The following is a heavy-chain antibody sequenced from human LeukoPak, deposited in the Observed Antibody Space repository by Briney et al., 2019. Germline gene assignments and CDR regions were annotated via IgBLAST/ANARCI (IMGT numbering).Heavy chain of an antibody. CDR1: GGSISTYY. V-gene: IGHV4-59*12. CDR2: IYYSGST. CDR3: ARGKDCRGSPCYNWFDP. Sequence: SETLSLTCTVSGGSISTYYWSWIRQPPGKGLEWIGYIYYSGSTYYHPSLKSRVTISVDTSKNQFSLKLSSVTAADTAVYYCARGKDCRGSPCYNWFDPWGQGTLVTVSS. J-gene: IGHJ5*02. D-gene: IGHD2-15*01.